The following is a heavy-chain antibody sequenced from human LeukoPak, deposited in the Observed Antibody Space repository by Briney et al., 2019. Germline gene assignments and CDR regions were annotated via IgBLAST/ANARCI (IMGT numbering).Heavy chain of an antibody. Sequence: GGSLRLSCAVSGLTFSNYAMNWVRQAPGKGLEWVSYINGSSSKIYYADSAKGRFTISRDNAKNSLYLQMNSLRDEDTAVYFCARGKDGYNSNWFDPWGQGTLVTVSS. V-gene: IGHV3-48*02. J-gene: IGHJ5*02. CDR1: GLTFSNYA. D-gene: IGHD5-24*01. CDR3: ARGKDGYNSNWFDP. CDR2: INGSSSKI.